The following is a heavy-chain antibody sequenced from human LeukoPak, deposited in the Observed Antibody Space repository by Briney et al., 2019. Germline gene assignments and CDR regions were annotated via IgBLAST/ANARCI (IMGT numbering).Heavy chain of an antibody. V-gene: IGHV1-18*04. J-gene: IGHJ4*02. D-gene: IGHD2-21*02. CDR2: ISVYNGNT. Sequence: GASVKVSCKTSGYTFTISHVTWVRQAPGQGLKWMGWISVYNGNTNYAPELQGRVTMTTDTSTSTAYMELRNLRSDDTAVYYCARATELTYCGGDCYLDYWGQGTLVTVSS. CDR1: GYTFTISH. CDR3: ARATELTYCGGDCYLDY.